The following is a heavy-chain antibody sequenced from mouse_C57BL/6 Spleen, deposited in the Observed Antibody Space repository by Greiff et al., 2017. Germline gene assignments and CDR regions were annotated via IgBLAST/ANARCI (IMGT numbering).Heavy chain of an antibody. CDR3: ARGYGSREDYFDY. D-gene: IGHD1-1*01. CDR1: GYTFTDYN. V-gene: IGHV1-18*01. J-gene: IGHJ2*01. Sequence: EVQLQQSGPELVKPGASVKIPCKASGYTFTDYNMDWVKQSHGKSLEWIGDITPNNGGTIYNLKFKGKATLTVDKSSSTAYMELRSLTSEDTAVYYCARGYGSREDYFDYWGQGTTLTVSS. CDR2: ITPNNGGT.